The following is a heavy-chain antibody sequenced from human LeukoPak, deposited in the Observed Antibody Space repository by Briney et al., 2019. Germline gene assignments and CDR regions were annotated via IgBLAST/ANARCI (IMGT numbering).Heavy chain of an antibody. CDR3: ARDEYYGDYYYYYGMDV. D-gene: IGHD4-17*01. CDR1: GGTFSSYA. CDR2: IIPIFGTA. J-gene: IGHJ6*02. V-gene: IGHV1-69*13. Sequence: GASVKVSCKASGGTFSSYAVSWVRQAPGQGLEWMGGIIPIFGTANYAQKFQGRVTITADESTSTAYVELSSLRSEDTAVYYCARDEYYGDYYYYYGMDVWGQGTTVTVSS.